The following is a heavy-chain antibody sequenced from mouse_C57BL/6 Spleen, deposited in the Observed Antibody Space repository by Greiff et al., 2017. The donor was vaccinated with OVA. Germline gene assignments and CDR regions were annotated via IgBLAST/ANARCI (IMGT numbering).Heavy chain of an antibody. V-gene: IGHV1-82*01. J-gene: IGHJ2*01. CDR1: GYAFSSSW. Sequence: VQLHQSGPELVKPGASVKISCKASGYAFSSSWMNWVKQRPGKGLEWIGRIYPGDGDTNYNGKFKGKATLTADKSSSTAYMQLSSLTSEDSAVYFCARNPSLDHWGQGTTLTVSS. CDR3: ARNPSLDH. CDR2: IYPGDGDT.